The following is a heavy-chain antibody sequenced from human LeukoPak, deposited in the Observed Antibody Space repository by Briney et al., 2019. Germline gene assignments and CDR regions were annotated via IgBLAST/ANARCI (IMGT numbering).Heavy chain of an antibody. CDR1: GYSFTSYW. CDR3: ARQARRTGTTWAFDY. D-gene: IGHD1-7*01. CDR2: IYPGDSDT. Sequence: GESLKISCKGSGYSFTSYWIGWVRPMPGKGLEWMGIIYPGDSDTRYSPSFQGQVTISADKSISTAYLQWSSLKASGTAMYYCARQARRTGTTWAFDYWGQGTLVTVSS. J-gene: IGHJ4*02. V-gene: IGHV5-51*01.